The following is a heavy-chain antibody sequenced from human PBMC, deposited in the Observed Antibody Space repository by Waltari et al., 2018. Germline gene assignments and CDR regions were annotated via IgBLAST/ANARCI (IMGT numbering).Heavy chain of an antibody. V-gene: IGHV4-59*04. J-gene: IGHJ6*03. CDR3: VRGCAGGACYSDTSYSMDV. CDR2: ISYSGIT. Sequence: QLQLQESGPGQVKPSTTLSLTCTDSGGAISNYYWSWIPQPPGKRLAWVGYISYSGITDYNSPLESRVAMSVDTSRSQFSLKLRSVTDADTATYYCVRGCAGGACYSDTSYSMDVWGKGTPVPVSS. D-gene: IGHD2-21*02. CDR1: GGAISNYY.